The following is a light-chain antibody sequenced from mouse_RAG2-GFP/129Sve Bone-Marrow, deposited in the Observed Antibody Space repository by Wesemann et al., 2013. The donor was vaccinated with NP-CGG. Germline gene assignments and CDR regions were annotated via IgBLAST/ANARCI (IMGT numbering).Light chain of an antibody. J-gene: IGKJ5*01. V-gene: IGKV6-20*01. CDR1: ENVGTY. CDR2: GAS. Sequence: NIVMTQSPKSMSMSVGERVTLSCKASENVGTYVSWYQQKPEQSPKLLIYGASNRYTGVPDRFTGSGSATDFTLTISSVQAEDLADYHCGQSYSYHTFGAGTKAGAET. CDR3: GQSYSYHT.